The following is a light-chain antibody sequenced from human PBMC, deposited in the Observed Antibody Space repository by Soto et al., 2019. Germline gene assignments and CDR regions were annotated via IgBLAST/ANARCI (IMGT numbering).Light chain of an antibody. CDR1: QSISSW. J-gene: IGKJ1*01. CDR2: DAS. V-gene: IGKV1-5*01. CDR3: QQYNSYSWT. Sequence: GDRVTITCRASQSISSWLAWYQQKPGKAPKLLIYDASSLESGVPSRFSGSGSGTEFTLTISSLQPDDFATYYCQQYNSYSWTFGQGTKVDIK.